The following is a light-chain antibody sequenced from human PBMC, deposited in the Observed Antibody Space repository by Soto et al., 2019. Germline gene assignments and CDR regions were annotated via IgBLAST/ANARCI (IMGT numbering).Light chain of an antibody. J-gene: IGKJ4*01. Sequence: EIVMTQSPATLSVSPGERATLSCRASQSVSSNLAWYQQKPGQAPRLLIYDASTRATGIPARFSGSGSGTEFTLTISSLQSEDFAVYYCQQYNNSPLTFGGGTNVEIK. V-gene: IGKV3-15*01. CDR3: QQYNNSPLT. CDR1: QSVSSN. CDR2: DAS.